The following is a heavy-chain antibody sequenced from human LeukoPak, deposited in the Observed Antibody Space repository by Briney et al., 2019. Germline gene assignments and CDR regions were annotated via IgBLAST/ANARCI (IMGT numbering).Heavy chain of an antibody. Sequence: PSETLSLTCTVSGASISSYHWSWIRQPPGKGLEWIGYMYDSGNTNYNPSLKSRITMSLDTSKNQFSLKLSSVTAVDTAIYYCASKDGDYWGQGTLVTVSS. J-gene: IGHJ4*02. V-gene: IGHV4-59*01. CDR2: MYDSGNT. CDR1: GASISSYH. CDR3: ASKDGDY. D-gene: IGHD5-24*01.